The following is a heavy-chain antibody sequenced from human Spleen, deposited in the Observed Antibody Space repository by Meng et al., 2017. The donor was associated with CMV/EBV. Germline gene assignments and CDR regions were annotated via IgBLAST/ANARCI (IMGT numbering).Heavy chain of an antibody. J-gene: IGHJ6*02. D-gene: IGHD3-3*01. CDR3: ARFFYDFWSGVYYGMDV. CDR2: ISRTSSTI. Sequence: GESLKISCAASGFTFSSYSMNWVRQAPGRGLEWLSYISRTSSTIYQADSVRGRFTISRDNAKNSLYLQMNSLRADDTAVYYCARFFYDFWSGVYYGMDVWGQGTTVTVSS. CDR1: GFTFSSYS. V-gene: IGHV3-48*04.